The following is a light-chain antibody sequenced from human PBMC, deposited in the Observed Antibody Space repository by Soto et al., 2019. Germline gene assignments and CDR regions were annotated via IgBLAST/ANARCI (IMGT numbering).Light chain of an antibody. CDR3: QQYNSYSPT. J-gene: IGKJ2*01. CDR2: KAS. Sequence: DIPMTQSPSTLSASVGDRVTITCRASQSISSWLAWYQQKPGKAPKLLIYKASSLESGVPSRFSGSGSGTEFTLTSSSLQPDDFATYYCQQYNSYSPTFGQGNKLEIK. V-gene: IGKV1-5*03. CDR1: QSISSW.